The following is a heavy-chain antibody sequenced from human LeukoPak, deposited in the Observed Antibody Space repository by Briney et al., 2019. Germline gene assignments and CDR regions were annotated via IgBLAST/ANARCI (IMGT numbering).Heavy chain of an antibody. CDR1: GGSFSGYY. D-gene: IGHD2-8*01. CDR3: ARGRSNGWFY. J-gene: IGHJ4*02. Sequence: SETLSLTCAVYGGSFSGYYWSWIRQPPGKGLEWIGEIDHSGSTNYNPSLKSRVTISVDTSKNQFSLKLSSVTAADTAVYYCARGRSNGWFYWGQGTLVTVSS. V-gene: IGHV4-34*01. CDR2: IDHSGST.